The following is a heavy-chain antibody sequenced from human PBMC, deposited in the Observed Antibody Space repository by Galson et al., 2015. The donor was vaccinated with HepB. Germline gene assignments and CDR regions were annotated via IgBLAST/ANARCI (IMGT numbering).Heavy chain of an antibody. CDR2: TSSSGRSI. Sequence: SLRLSCAASGFISSGYSMNWVRQAPGKGLGWVSSTSSSGRSISYADSVKGRFTISRDNAKNSLYLQMNSLRAEDTAVYYCARGRGDNANFDYWGQGTLVTVSS. CDR3: ARGRGDNANFDY. J-gene: IGHJ4*02. CDR1: GFISSGYS. D-gene: IGHD4-23*01. V-gene: IGHV3-21*01.